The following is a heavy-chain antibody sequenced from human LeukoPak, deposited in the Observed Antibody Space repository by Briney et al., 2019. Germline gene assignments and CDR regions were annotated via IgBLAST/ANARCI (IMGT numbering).Heavy chain of an antibody. CDR3: ARQRSEQWLDV. CDR1: GGTFSSYS. J-gene: IGHJ4*02. Sequence: SVKVSCKASGGTFSSYSISWVRQAPGQGLEWMGRIIPILGIANYAQKFQGRVTITADKSTSTAYMELSSLRSEDTAVYYCARQRSEQWLDVWGQGTLVTVSS. V-gene: IGHV1-69*02. D-gene: IGHD6-19*01. CDR2: IIPILGIA.